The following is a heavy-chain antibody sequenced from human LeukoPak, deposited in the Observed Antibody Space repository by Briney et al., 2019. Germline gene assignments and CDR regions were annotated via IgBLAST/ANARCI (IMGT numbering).Heavy chain of an antibody. CDR1: GGSISSSSYY. J-gene: IGHJ4*02. CDR3: ARGPVGILRHSSSWYLY. D-gene: IGHD6-13*01. CDR2: IYYSGST. V-gene: IGHV4-39*07. Sequence: SETLSLTCTVSGGSISSSSYYWGWIRQPPGKGLEWIGSIYYSGSTYYNPSLKSRVTISVDTSKNQFSLKLSSVTAADTAVYYCARGPVGILRHSSSWYLYWGQGTLVTVSS.